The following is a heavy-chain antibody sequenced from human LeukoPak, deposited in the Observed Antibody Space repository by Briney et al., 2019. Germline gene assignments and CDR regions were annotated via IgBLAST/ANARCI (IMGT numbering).Heavy chain of an antibody. CDR3: ARSWSPLDWFDP. Sequence: ASVKVSCKASGYTFTSYDINWVRRATGQGLEWMGWMNPNSGNTGYAQKFQGRVTITRNTSISTAYMELSSLRSEDTAVYYCARSWSPLDWFDPWGQGTLVTVSS. V-gene: IGHV1-8*03. J-gene: IGHJ5*02. CDR1: GYTFTSYD. CDR2: MNPNSGNT.